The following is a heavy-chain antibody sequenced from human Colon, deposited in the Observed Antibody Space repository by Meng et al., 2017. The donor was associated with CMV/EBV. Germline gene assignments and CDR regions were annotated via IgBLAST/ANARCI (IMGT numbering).Heavy chain of an antibody. Sequence: GGSLRLSCAASGFTFDDYGMSWVRQAPGRGLEWVSVINWNGGSTGYADSVKGRFVVSRDNANNVLHLEMKSLKPEDSGLYHCAKDMFGSGSSYDFWGQGTLVTVSS. CDR2: INWNGGST. V-gene: IGHV3-20*01. CDR3: AKDMFGSGSSYDF. CDR1: GFTFDDYG. J-gene: IGHJ4*02. D-gene: IGHD3-10*01.